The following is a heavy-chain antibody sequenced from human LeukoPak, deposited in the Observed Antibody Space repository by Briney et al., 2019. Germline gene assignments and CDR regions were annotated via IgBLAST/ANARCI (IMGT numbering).Heavy chain of an antibody. CDR2: INPSGGST. CDR1: GYTFSSYY. Sequence: ASVKVSCKASGYTFSSYYMHWVRQAPGEGLEWMGIINPSGGSTSYAQKFQGRVTMTRDMSTSTVHMELSRLRSDDTAVYYCAKDGERLIPTGWFDPWGQGTLVTVSS. V-gene: IGHV1-46*01. CDR3: AKDGERLIPTGWFDP. J-gene: IGHJ5*02. D-gene: IGHD6-25*01.